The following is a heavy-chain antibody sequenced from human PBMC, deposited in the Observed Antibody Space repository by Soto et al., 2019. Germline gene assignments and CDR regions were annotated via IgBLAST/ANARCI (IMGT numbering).Heavy chain of an antibody. CDR3: ATEYSSSSVYFDY. V-gene: IGHV3-72*01. D-gene: IGHD6-6*01. CDR1: GFTLSDHY. J-gene: IGHJ4*02. CDR2: SRDKAQGYST. Sequence: WGSLRVCCAGSGFTLSDHYIYWVRQAPGKGLEWVGRSRDKAQGYSTAYAASVKGRFTTSRDESKNSVYLQMNSLRAEDTAVYYCATEYSSSSVYFDYWGQGTMVTVSS.